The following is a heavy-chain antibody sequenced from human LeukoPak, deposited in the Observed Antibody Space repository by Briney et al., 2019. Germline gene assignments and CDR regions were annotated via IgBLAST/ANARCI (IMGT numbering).Heavy chain of an antibody. J-gene: IGHJ5*02. CDR3: ARDLNGGNSA. V-gene: IGHV1-2*02. Sequence: ASVKVCCKASGYTFTDYYMHWVRQAPGQGLEWMGWINPSSRGTNYAQKFQGRVTMTRDTSINIDYMELSSLRSDDTAVYYCARDLNGGNSAWGQGSLLTVSS. CDR2: INPSSRGT. D-gene: IGHD4-23*01. CDR1: GYTFTDYY.